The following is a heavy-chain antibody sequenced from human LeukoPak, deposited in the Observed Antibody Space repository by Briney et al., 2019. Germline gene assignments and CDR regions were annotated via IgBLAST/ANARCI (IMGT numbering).Heavy chain of an antibody. CDR2: FYYSGNT. CDR1: RVSIFSTNWR. Sequence: PSEPLSLTCAVSRVSIFSTNWRSRVRHPPGKGLEWIGIFYYSGNTYYSPSLKSRVTIFVDTSKNEFSLNLSSVTAAHTALYYCARHMEMRGSGSLSGWKNWFDPWGQGTLVTVSS. D-gene: IGHD3-10*01. CDR3: ARHMEMRGSGSLSGWKNWFDP. J-gene: IGHJ5*02. V-gene: IGHV4-4*02.